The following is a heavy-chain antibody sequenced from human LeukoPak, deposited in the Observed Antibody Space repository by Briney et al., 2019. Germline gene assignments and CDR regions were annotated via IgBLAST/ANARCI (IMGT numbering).Heavy chain of an antibody. CDR2: SNPSGGST. V-gene: IGHV1-46*01. Sequence: WASVKVSCKASGDTFTTDYIHWVRQGPGQGPEWMGVSNPSGGSTTNAQKFQGRVTMTRDTSTSTVYMELSSLRSEDTAIYYCARARGSGSYYGHDYYYYHYMDVWGKGTTVTVSS. J-gene: IGHJ6*03. CDR3: ARARGSGSYYGHDYYYYHYMDV. CDR1: GDTFTTDY. D-gene: IGHD3-10*01.